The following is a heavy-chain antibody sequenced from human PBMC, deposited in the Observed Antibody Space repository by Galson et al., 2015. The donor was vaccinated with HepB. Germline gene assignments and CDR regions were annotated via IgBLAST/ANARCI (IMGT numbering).Heavy chain of an antibody. CDR3: AKARGDKRALYYFDY. Sequence: SLRLSCAASGFTFDDYAMHWVRQAPGKGLEWVSGISWNSGSIGYADSVKGRFTISRDNAKNSLYLQMNSLRAEDTALYYCAKARGDKRALYYFDYWGQGTLVTVSS. V-gene: IGHV3-9*01. CDR2: ISWNSGSI. CDR1: GFTFDDYA. J-gene: IGHJ4*02. D-gene: IGHD3-10*01.